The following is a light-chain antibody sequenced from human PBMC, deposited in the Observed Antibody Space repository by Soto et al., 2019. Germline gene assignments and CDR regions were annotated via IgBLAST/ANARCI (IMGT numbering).Light chain of an antibody. CDR2: EGS. Sequence: QSVLTQPASVSGSPGQSITISCTGTSSDVGSYNLVSWYQQHPGKAPKLMIYEGSKRPSGVSNRFSGSKSGNKASLTISGLQAEDEADYYCCSYAVSRTYVFGPGTKVTVL. CDR3: CSYAVSRTYV. J-gene: IGLJ1*01. CDR1: SSDVGSYNL. V-gene: IGLV2-23*01.